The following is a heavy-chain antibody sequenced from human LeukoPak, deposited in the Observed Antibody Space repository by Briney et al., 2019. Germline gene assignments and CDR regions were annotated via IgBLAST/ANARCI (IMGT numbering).Heavy chain of an antibody. CDR1: GGSISSYY. J-gene: IGHJ4*02. V-gene: IGHV4-59*01. CDR2: IYYSGST. D-gene: IGHD3-9*01. Sequence: SETLSPTCTVSGGSISSYYWSWIRQPPGKGLEWIGYIYYSGSTNYNPSLKSRVTISVDTSKNQFSLKLSSVTAADTAVYYCAGGDDWLGPQPYYFDYWGQGTLVTVSS. CDR3: AGGDDWLGPQPYYFDY.